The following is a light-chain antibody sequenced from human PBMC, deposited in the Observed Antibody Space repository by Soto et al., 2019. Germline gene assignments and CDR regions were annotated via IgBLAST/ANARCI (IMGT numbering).Light chain of an antibody. J-gene: IGKJ4*01. CDR2: EAS. Sequence: DIQMTQSPSTLSASVGDRVTITCRASRDISTWLAWYQQKPGKAPKVQIYEASNLESGVPSRFSGSGSGTEFTLTISSLQPEDFATYYCQEYSRDFGGGTRVEIK. CDR1: RDISTW. V-gene: IGKV1-5*01. CDR3: QEYSRD.